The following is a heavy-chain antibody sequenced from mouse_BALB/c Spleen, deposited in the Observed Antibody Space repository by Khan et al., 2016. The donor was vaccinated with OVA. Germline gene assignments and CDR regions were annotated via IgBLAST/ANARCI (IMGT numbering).Heavy chain of an antibody. D-gene: IGHD4-1*01. J-gene: IGHJ3*01. CDR1: GYTFTNYV. CDR2: INPYNAGT. V-gene: IGHV1S136*01. CDR3: AREASSWDFSFPY. Sequence: VQLQQSGPELVEPGASVKMSCKASGYTFTNYVMHWVKQKPGQGLEWIGYINPYNAGTRYNEKFKGKATLTSDISSTTAYLQLSSLTSEDSAVSYLAREASSWDFSFPYWGQGTLVTVSA.